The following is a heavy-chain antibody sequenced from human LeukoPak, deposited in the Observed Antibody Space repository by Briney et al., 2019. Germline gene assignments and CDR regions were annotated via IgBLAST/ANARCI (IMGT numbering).Heavy chain of an antibody. CDR3: ARDSVVPAAIGNYYYYMDV. V-gene: IGHV4-59*12. CDR1: GGSISSYY. CDR2: IYHSGST. Sequence: PSETLSLTCTVSGGSISSYYWSWIRQPAGKGLEWIGYIYHSGSTYYNPSLKSRVTISVDRSKNQFSLKLSSVTAADTAVYYCARDSVVPAAIGNYYYYMDVWGKGTTVTVSS. D-gene: IGHD2-2*01. J-gene: IGHJ6*03.